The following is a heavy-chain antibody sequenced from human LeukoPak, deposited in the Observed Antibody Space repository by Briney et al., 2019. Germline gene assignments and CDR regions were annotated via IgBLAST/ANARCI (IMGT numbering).Heavy chain of an antibody. Sequence: PGGSLRLSCAASGFTFSSYAMHWVRQAPGKGLEYVSAISSNGGSTYYANSVKGRFTISRDNSKNPLYLQMGSLRAEDMAVYYCASPGAYYWGQGTLVTVSS. V-gene: IGHV3-64*01. CDR1: GFTFSSYA. CDR2: ISSNGGST. CDR3: ASPGAYY. J-gene: IGHJ4*02.